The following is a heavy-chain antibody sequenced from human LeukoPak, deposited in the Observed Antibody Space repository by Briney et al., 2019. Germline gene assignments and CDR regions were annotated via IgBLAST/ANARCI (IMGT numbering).Heavy chain of an antibody. V-gene: IGHV4-39*07. D-gene: IGHD3-9*01. CDR2: IYYSGST. CDR3: ARLRYFDWLSQGTADYMDV. J-gene: IGHJ6*03. CDR1: GGSITSSSYY. Sequence: SETLSLTSAVSGGSITSSSYYWGWLRQPPGKGLEWIGSIYYSGSTYYNPSLKSRVTISVDTSKNQFSLKLSSVTAADTAVYYCARLRYFDWLSQGTADYMDVWGKGTTVTISS.